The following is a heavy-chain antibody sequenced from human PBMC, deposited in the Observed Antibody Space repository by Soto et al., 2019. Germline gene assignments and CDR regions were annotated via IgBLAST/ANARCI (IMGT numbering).Heavy chain of an antibody. V-gene: IGHV4-59*01. J-gene: IGHJ4*02. CDR1: GGSISSYY. CDR3: ARAGNPSGSYPYYFDY. CDR2: IYYSGST. D-gene: IGHD1-26*01. Sequence: QVQLQESGPGLVKPSETLSLTCTVSGGSISSYYWSWIRQPPGKGLEWIGYIYYSGSTNYNPSLKSRVTISVDTSKNQFSLKLSSVTAADTAVYYCARAGNPSGSYPYYFDYWGQGTLVTVSS.